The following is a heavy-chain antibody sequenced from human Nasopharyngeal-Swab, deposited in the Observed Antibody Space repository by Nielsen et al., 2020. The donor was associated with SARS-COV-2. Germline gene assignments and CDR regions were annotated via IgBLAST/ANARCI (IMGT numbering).Heavy chain of an antibody. J-gene: IGHJ6*02. D-gene: IGHD3-16*01. CDR2: ISYDGSNK. Sequence: VRQAPGKGLEWVAVISYDGSNKYYADSVKGRFTISRDNSKNTLYLQMNSLRAEDTAVYYCARVRLPFSYSAYYYGMDVWG. V-gene: IGHV3-30*03. CDR3: ARVRLPFSYSAYYYGMDV.